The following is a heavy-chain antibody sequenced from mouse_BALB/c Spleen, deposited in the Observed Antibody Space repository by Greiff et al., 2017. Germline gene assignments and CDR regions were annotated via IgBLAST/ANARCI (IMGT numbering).Heavy chain of an antibody. CDR1: GFSLTSYG. D-gene: IGHD1-2*01. CDR3: ARGYESYAMDY. CDR2: IWSDGST. Sequence: QVHVKQSGPDLVAPSQSLSITCTVSGFSLTSYGVHWVRQPPGKGLEWLVVIWSDGSTTYNSALKSRLSISKDNSKSQVFLKMNSLQTDDTAMYYCARGYESYAMDYWGQGTSVTVSS. J-gene: IGHJ4*01. V-gene: IGHV2-6-2*01.